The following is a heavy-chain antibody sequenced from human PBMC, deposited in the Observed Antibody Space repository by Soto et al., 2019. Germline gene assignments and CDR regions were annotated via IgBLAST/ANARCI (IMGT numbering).Heavy chain of an antibody. CDR3: ADIPAGYSGDAFDV. J-gene: IGHJ3*01. CDR2: IYWDDYK. V-gene: IGHV2-5*02. Sequence: QITLKESGPTLVKPTQTLTLTCTFSGFSLTTRGVGVGWVRQPPGKALEWLSLIYWDDYKRISPSLESRLTTTKDTYKNQVVITMTNMDPVETATFYCADIPAGYSGDAFDVWGQGTLVTVSS. D-gene: IGHD3-22*01. CDR1: GFSLTTRGVG.